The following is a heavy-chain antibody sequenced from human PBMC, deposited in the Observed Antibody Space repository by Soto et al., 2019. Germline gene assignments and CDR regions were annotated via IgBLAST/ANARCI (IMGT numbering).Heavy chain of an antibody. Sequence: GASVKVSCKASGFTFTSSAVQWVRQARGQRLEWIGWIVVGSGNTNYAQKFQERVTIPSDMSTSTAYMELSSLSSENPAVYYCAAMATISSGAFDIWGQGTMVTVSS. CDR2: IVVGSGNT. CDR1: GFTFTSSA. J-gene: IGHJ3*02. CDR3: AAMATISSGAFDI. V-gene: IGHV1-58*01.